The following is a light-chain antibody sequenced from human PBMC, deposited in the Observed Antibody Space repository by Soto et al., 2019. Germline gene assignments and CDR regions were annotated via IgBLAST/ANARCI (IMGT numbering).Light chain of an antibody. CDR1: QSVSSKF. V-gene: IGKV3-20*01. CDR2: AAS. CDR3: QLYHWSLTWT. Sequence: EIVLTQSPGTLSLSPGERAALSCRASQSVSSKFLAWYQQKPGQAPRLLIYAASNRATGIPDRFSGSGSGTDFTLTISRLEPEDFAVYYCQLYHWSLTWTFGPGTKVDIK. J-gene: IGKJ1*01.